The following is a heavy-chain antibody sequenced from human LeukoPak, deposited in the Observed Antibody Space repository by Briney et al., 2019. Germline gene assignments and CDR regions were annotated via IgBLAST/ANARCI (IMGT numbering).Heavy chain of an antibody. CDR2: IYSGGST. J-gene: IGHJ3*02. D-gene: IGHD2-15*01. V-gene: IGHV3-53*01. CDR1: GFTVSSNY. CDR3: ARDVGLAAFDI. Sequence: GGSLRLSCAASGFTVSSNYMSWVRQAPGKGLEWVSVIYSGGSTYYADSVKGRFTISRDNSKNTLYLQMNSLRAEDTAVYYCARDVGLAAFDIWGQGTMVTVSS.